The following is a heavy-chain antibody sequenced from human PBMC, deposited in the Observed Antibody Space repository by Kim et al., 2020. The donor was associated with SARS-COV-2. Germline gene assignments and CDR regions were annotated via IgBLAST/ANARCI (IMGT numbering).Heavy chain of an antibody. CDR3: ARAGGGSYYYYGMDV. V-gene: IGHV3-64*01. J-gene: IGHJ6*02. D-gene: IGHD1-26*01. Sequence: GGSLRLSCAASGFTFSSYAMHWVRQAPGKGLEYVSAISSNGGSTYYANSVKGRFTISRDNSKNTLYLQMGSLRAEDMAVYYCARAGGGSYYYYGMDVWG. CDR1: GFTFSSYA. CDR2: ISSNGGST.